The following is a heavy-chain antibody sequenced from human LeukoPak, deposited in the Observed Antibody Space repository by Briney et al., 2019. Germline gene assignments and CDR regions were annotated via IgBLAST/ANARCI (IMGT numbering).Heavy chain of an antibody. D-gene: IGHD3-16*01. J-gene: IGHJ4*02. V-gene: IGHV4-59*01. Sequence: PSETLSLTCTVPGGTISSYYWSWIRQPPGKGLEWIGYIYYSGSTNYNPSLKSRVTISVDTSKNQFSLKLSSVTAADTAVYYCARVRRGGDLDYWGQGTLVTVSS. CDR2: IYYSGST. CDR1: GGTISSYY. CDR3: ARVRRGGDLDY.